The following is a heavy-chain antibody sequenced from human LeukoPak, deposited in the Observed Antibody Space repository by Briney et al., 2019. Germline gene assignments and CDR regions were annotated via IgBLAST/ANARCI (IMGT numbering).Heavy chain of an antibody. Sequence: SETLSLTCIVSGGSISNSSYDWGWIRQPPGKGLEWIGSIYYSGSAYYNPSLKSRVTISVDTSKNQFSLKLTSVTAADTAVYYCARHWVVTPNYWGQGTLVTVSS. CDR2: IYYSGSA. J-gene: IGHJ4*02. CDR1: GGSISNSSYD. V-gene: IGHV4-39*01. D-gene: IGHD4-23*01. CDR3: ARHWVVTPNY.